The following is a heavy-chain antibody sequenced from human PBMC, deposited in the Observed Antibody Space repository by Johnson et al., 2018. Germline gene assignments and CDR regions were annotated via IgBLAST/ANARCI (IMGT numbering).Heavy chain of an antibody. J-gene: IGHJ3*02. CDR1: GFTFSSYA. CDR2: ISSDGSNK. V-gene: IGHV3-30-3*01. D-gene: IGHD2-15*01. Sequence: VQLLESGGGVVQXGRSLRLXCAASGFTFSSYAMHWVRQAPGKGLEWVAVISSDGSNKYYADSVKGRFTISRDNSKNTLYLQMNSLRAEDTAVYYCARDYRAPRYCSGGSCFNAFDIWGQGTMVTVSS. CDR3: ARDYRAPRYCSGGSCFNAFDI.